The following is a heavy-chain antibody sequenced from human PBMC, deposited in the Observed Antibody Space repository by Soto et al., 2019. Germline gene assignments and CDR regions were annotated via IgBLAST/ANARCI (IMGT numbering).Heavy chain of an antibody. J-gene: IGHJ3*02. CDR2: ISGSGGST. V-gene: IGHV3-23*01. CDR3: AKETDSYCSGGSCYPGGAFDI. CDR1: GFTFSSYA. Sequence: GGSLSLSCAASGFTFSSYAMSWVRQAPGKGLEWVSAISGSGGSTYYADSVKGRFTISRDNSKNTLYLQMNSLRAEDTAVYYCAKETDSYCSGGSCYPGGAFDIWGQGTMVTVSS. D-gene: IGHD2-15*01.